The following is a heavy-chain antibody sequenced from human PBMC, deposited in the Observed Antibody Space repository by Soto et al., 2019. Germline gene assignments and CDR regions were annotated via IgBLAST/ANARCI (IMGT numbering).Heavy chain of an antibody. D-gene: IGHD1-26*01. V-gene: IGHV1-3*01. J-gene: IGHJ2*01. Sequence: RASVKVSCKASGYTFTSYAMHWVRQAPGQRLEWMGWINAGNGNTKYSQKLQGRVTITRDTSASTAYMELSSLRSEDTAVYYCARGGSLYWYFDLWGRGTLVTVSS. CDR3: ARGGSLYWYFDL. CDR1: GYTFTSYA. CDR2: INAGNGNT.